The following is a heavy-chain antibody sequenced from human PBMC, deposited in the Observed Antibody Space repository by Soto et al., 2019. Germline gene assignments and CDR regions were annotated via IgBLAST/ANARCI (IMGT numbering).Heavy chain of an antibody. CDR1: GDSVSINSAA. D-gene: IGHD3-10*01. CDR2: TYYRSKWYN. CDR3: AREKVTMVRGVIIDYYYYYMDV. Sequence: PSQTLSLTCAISGDSVSINSAAWNWIRQSPSRGLEWLGRTYYRSKWYNDYAVSVKSRITINPDTSKNQFSLQLNSVTPEDTSVYYCAREKVTMVRGVIIDYYYYYMDVWGKGTTVTVSS. V-gene: IGHV6-1*01. J-gene: IGHJ6*03.